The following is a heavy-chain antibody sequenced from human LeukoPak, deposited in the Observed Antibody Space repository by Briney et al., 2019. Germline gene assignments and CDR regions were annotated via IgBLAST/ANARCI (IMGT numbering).Heavy chain of an antibody. CDR1: GFTFSSYS. D-gene: IGHD6-6*01. V-gene: IGHV3-48*02. J-gene: IGHJ6*03. CDR2: ISSSLSTI. CDR3: ARAYSSSPYYYYYMDV. Sequence: GGSLRLSCAASGFTFSSYSMNWVRQVPGKGLEWVSYISSSLSTIYYADSVKGRFTISRDNAKNSLYLQMNSLRDEDTAVYYCARAYSSSPYYYYYMDVWGKGTTVTVSS.